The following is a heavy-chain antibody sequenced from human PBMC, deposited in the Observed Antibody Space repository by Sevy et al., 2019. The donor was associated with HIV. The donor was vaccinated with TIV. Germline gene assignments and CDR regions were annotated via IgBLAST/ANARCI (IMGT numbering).Heavy chain of an antibody. Sequence: SETLSLTYTVSGGSISSYYWSWIRQPPGKGLEWIGYIYYSGSTNYNPSLKSRVTISVDTSKNQFSLKLSSVTAADTAVYYCARIIAVAGWFDPWGQGTLVTVSS. J-gene: IGHJ5*02. V-gene: IGHV4-59*13. D-gene: IGHD6-19*01. CDR1: GGSISSYY. CDR3: ARIIAVAGWFDP. CDR2: IYYSGST.